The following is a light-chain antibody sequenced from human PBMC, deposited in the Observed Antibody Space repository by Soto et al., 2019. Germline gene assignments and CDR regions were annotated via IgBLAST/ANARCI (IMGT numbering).Light chain of an antibody. CDR2: QDV. Sequence: SSELTQPPSVSVSPGQTARITCSGDKVGKKYVCWYQQKAGQSPVLVIYQDVKRPSGIPERLSGSNSGNTATLTISETQGVDEADYYCQAWDDSTRVFGTGTKLTVL. J-gene: IGLJ1*01. CDR1: KVGKKY. V-gene: IGLV3-1*01. CDR3: QAWDDSTRV.